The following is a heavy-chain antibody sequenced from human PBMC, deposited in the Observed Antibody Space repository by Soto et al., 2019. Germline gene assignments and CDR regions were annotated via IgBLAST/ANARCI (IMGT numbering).Heavy chain of an antibody. CDR2: ISSSSTI. Sequence: AGGSLRLSCAASGFTFSSYSMNWVRQAPGKWLEWVSYISSSSTIYYADSVKGRFTISRDNAKNSLYLQMNSLRDEDTAVYYCASGRQWLVISAFDIWGQGXMVTV. J-gene: IGHJ3*02. D-gene: IGHD6-19*01. CDR3: ASGRQWLVISAFDI. V-gene: IGHV3-48*02. CDR1: GFTFSSYS.